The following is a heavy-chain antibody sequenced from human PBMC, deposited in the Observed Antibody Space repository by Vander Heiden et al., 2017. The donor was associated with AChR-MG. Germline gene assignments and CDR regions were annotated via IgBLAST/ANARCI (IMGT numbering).Heavy chain of an antibody. Sequence: EVQLVESGGGLVKPGGSLRLSCAASGFTFRNARMSWVRQAPGKGLEWVGRIKSKPDGGTTDYAAPVKGRFTISRDDSKNVVYLQVNSLKTEDTAMYYCTTVGLPNMVQGPDDYWGQGTLVTVSS. D-gene: IGHD3-10*01. V-gene: IGHV3-15*01. J-gene: IGHJ4*02. CDR3: TTVGLPNMVQGPDDY. CDR1: GFTFRNAR. CDR2: IKSKPDGGTT.